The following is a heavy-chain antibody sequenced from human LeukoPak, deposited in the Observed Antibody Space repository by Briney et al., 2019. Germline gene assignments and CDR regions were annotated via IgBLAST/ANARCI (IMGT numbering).Heavy chain of an antibody. CDR3: AKGPYGSGFNWFDP. CDR2: MNPNSGNT. D-gene: IGHD3-10*01. Sequence: ASVKVSCKASGYTFTSYNINWVRQATGQGLEWMGWMNPNSGNTGYAQKFQGRVTMTRNTSISTAYMELSSLRSEDTAVYYCAKGPYGSGFNWFDPWGQGTLVTVSS. J-gene: IGHJ5*02. V-gene: IGHV1-8*01. CDR1: GYTFTSYN.